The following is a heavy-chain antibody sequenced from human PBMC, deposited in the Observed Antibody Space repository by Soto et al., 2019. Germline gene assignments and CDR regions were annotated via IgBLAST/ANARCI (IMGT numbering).Heavy chain of an antibody. D-gene: IGHD3-10*01. Sequence: GASVKVSCKASGYTFTSYDINWVRQATGQGLEWMGWMNPNSGNTGYAQKFQGRVTMTRNTSISTAYMELSSLRSEDTAVYYCARAPAQPQLKKLIWFGFVIGLSHYYGMDVWCQAITVTVS. CDR3: ARAPAQPQLKKLIWFGFVIGLSHYYGMDV. CDR2: MNPNSGNT. V-gene: IGHV1-8*01. CDR1: GYTFTSYD. J-gene: IGHJ6*02.